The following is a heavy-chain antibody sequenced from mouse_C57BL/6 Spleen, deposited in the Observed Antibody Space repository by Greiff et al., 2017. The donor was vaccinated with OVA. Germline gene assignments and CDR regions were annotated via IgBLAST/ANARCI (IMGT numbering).Heavy chain of an antibody. CDR1: GYTFTSYW. J-gene: IGHJ1*03. CDR2: IYPGSGST. D-gene: IGHD1-1*01. Sequence: QVQLQQPGAELVKPGASVKMSCKASGYTFTSYWITWVKQRPGQGLEWIGDIYPGSGSTNYNEKFKSKATLTVDTSSSTAYMQLSSLTSEDSAVYYCERKTTTVVANWYFDVWGTGTTVTVSS. CDR3: ERKTTTVVANWYFDV. V-gene: IGHV1-55*01.